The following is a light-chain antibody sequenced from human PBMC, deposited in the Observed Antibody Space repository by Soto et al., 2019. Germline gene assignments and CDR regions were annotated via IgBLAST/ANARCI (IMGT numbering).Light chain of an antibody. J-gene: IGLJ1*01. CDR1: SSDFVVYNY. V-gene: IGLV2-14*01. Sequence: LTQPPSASGSPGQSVTISCTGTSSDFVVYNYVSWYQQLPGKAPKLMIYGVSNRPSGVSNRFSGSKSGNTASLTISGLQADDEADYYCSTHTTSGALQVFXTGTKVTVL. CDR2: GVS. CDR3: STHTTSGALQV.